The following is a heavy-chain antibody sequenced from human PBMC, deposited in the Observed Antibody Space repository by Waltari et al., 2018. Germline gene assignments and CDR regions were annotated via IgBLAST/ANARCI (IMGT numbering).Heavy chain of an antibody. D-gene: IGHD3-3*01. CDR1: GFRVSYNY. V-gene: IGHV3-53*01. J-gene: IGHJ4*02. CDR3: ARAGLGSPLEWQRLFDS. Sequence: EVQLVDSGGGLIHPGGSLRLSCVASGFRVSYNYMSWVRQAPGRGLEGVYGSCAGGTTYSSGAVMGRFTMPRDDSRNTLYLPMNSLAADDTAVYYCARAGLGSPLEWQRLFDSWGQGTLVTVSS. CDR2: SCAGGTT.